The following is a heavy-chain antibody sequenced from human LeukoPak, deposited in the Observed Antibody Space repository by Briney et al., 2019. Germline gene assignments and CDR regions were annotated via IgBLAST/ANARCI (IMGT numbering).Heavy chain of an antibody. V-gene: IGHV1-69*01. J-gene: IGHJ4*02. CDR1: GGTFSSYG. CDR3: ARLSTGGYYYGSGFDY. D-gene: IGHD3-10*01. CDR2: IIPSFGTA. Sequence: SVKVSCKASGGTFSSYGISWVRQAPGQGLEWMGGIIPSFGTANYAQKFQGRVTITADESTRTAYMELSSLRSEDTAAYYCARLSTGGYYYGSGFDYWGQGTLVTVSS.